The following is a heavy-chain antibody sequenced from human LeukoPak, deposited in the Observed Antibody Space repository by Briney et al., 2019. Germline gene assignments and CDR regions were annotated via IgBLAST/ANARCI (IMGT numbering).Heavy chain of an antibody. Sequence: SETLSLTCTVSGGSISSSSYYWGWIRQPPGKGLEWIGSIYYSGSTYYNPSLKSRVTISVDTSKNQFSLKLSSVTAADTAVYYCARDGRGYYDYVWGSYRHVTFDYWGQGTLVTVSS. CDR2: IYYSGST. J-gene: IGHJ4*02. D-gene: IGHD3-16*02. CDR3: ARDGRGYYDYVWGSYRHVTFDY. V-gene: IGHV4-39*07. CDR1: GGSISSSSYY.